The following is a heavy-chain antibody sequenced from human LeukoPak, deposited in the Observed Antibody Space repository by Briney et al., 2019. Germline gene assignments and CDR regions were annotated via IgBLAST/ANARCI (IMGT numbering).Heavy chain of an antibody. CDR2: MNTNIGTS. D-gene: IGHD3-22*01. V-gene: IGHV1-8*01. CDR1: GYTFTSYD. Sequence: ASVRVSCKASGYTFTSYDINWVRQAPGQGLEWMGWMNTNIGTSGYAQKFQGRVTMTRNTSISTAYMELSSLRSEDTAVYYCARDDSSGGYFDLWGRGTLVTVSS. J-gene: IGHJ2*01. CDR3: ARDDSSGGYFDL.